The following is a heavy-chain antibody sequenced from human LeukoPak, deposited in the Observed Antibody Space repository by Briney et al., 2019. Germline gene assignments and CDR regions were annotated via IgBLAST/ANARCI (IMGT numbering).Heavy chain of an antibody. Sequence: GGSLRLSCAASGFTFSSYAMSWVRQALGKGLECISVISGSGGNTYYADSVKGRFTISRDNSKNTLYLQIHSLRAEDTALYYCATNWNLDYWGQGTLVTVSS. CDR1: GFTFSSYA. D-gene: IGHD1-1*01. CDR3: ATNWNLDY. CDR2: ISGSGGNT. J-gene: IGHJ4*02. V-gene: IGHV3-23*01.